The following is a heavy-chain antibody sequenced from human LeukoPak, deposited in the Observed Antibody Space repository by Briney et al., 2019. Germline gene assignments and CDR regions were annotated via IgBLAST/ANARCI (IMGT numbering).Heavy chain of an antibody. CDR1: GYTFTDNY. Sequence: GASVKVSCKASGYTFTDNYMHWVRQAPGQGLEWMGWINPNSGGTNYAQKFQGRVTMTRDTSISTAYMELSRLKSDDTAVYYCAGDLSGSYTEFDYWGQGTLVTVSS. CDR3: AGDLSGSYTEFDY. D-gene: IGHD1-26*01. CDR2: INPNSGGT. J-gene: IGHJ4*02. V-gene: IGHV1-2*02.